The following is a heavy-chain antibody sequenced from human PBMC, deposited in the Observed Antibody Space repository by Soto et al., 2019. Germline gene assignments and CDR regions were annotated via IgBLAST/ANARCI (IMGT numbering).Heavy chain of an antibody. Sequence: GASVKVSCKAPGYTFTSYDINWVRQTAGQGLEWMGWMSPKTANTGYAQKFQGRVTMTRSTSISTAYMELSSLTSEDTAVYYCTGGPPNWGFDSWGQGTPVTVSS. D-gene: IGHD7-27*01. CDR3: TGGPPNWGFDS. V-gene: IGHV1-8*01. CDR2: MSPKTANT. J-gene: IGHJ5*01. CDR1: GYTFTSYD.